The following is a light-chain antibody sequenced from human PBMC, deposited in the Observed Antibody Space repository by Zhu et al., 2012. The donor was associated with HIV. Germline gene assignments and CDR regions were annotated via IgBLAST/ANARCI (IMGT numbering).Light chain of an antibody. CDR1: QSISTD. CDR2: GAS. V-gene: IGKV3-15*01. J-gene: IGKJ1*01. Sequence: RVMTQFPATLSASPGERATLSCRASQSISTDLAWYQQRPGQPPRLLIYGASTRATDIPDRFSGSGSATEFTLTISSLQSEDFAVYHYQQYNSWPWTFGQGTKVDIK. CDR3: QQYNSWPWT.